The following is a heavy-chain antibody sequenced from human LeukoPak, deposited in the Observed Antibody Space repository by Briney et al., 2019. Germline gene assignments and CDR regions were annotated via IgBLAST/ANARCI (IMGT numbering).Heavy chain of an antibody. CDR3: ARGDCSGGTCYSSFDY. Sequence: GRSLRLSCAASGFTFSSYDMHWVRQAPGRGLEWVAVIWYDGTNKYYADSVKGRFTISRDNSKNTLYLQMNSLRAEDTAVYYYARGDCSGGTCYSSFDYWGQGTLVTVSS. V-gene: IGHV3-33*01. CDR1: GFTFSSYD. CDR2: IWYDGTNK. D-gene: IGHD2-15*01. J-gene: IGHJ4*02.